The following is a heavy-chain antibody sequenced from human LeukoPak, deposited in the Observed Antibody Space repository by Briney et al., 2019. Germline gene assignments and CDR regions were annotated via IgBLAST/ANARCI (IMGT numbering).Heavy chain of an antibody. D-gene: IGHD1-1*01. CDR2: IYYSGST. J-gene: IGHJ4*02. CDR3: ARTLNGAVDY. CDR1: GGSISSSSYY. V-gene: IGHV4-39*01. Sequence: SETLSLTCTVSGGSISSSSYYWGWIRHPPGKGLEWIGSIYYSGSTYYNPSLKSRVTISVDTSKNQFSLKLSSVTAADTAVYYCARTLNGAVDYWGQGTLVTVSS.